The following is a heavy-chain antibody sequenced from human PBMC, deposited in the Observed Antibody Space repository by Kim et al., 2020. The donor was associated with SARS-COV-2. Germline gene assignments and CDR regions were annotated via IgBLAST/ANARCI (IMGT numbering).Heavy chain of an antibody. CDR1: GFTFSSYS. CDR2: ITCDGSNK. D-gene: IGHD3-10*01. V-gene: IGHV3-30*04. Sequence: GGSLRLSCAASGFTFSSYSMHWVRQAPGKGLEWVAGITCDGSNKYYADSVKGRFTISRDNSKNTLYLQMNSLRAEDTAVYYCARIRSGSCRCCVDYWGQGTLVTVSS. J-gene: IGHJ4*02. CDR3: ARIRSGSCRCCVDY.